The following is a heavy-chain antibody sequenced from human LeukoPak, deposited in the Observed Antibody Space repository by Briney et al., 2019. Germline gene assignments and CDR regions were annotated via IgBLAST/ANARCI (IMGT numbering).Heavy chain of an antibody. CDR3: ARGGKSAYGWFDP. Sequence: GESLKISCKDSGYSFTNYWISWVRQMPGKGLEWMGTTDPSDSYTNYSPSFQGHVTISADKSISTAYLQWSSLKASDTAMYYCARGGKSAYGWFDPWGQGALVTVSS. CDR1: GYSFTNYW. J-gene: IGHJ5*02. V-gene: IGHV5-10-1*01. D-gene: IGHD5-12*01. CDR2: TDPSDSYT.